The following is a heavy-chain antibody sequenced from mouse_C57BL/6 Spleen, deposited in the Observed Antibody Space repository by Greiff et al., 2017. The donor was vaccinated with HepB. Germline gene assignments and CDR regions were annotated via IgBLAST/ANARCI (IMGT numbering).Heavy chain of an antibody. V-gene: IGHV1-81*01. Sequence: VQLQQSGAELARPGASVKLSCKASGYTFTSYGISWVKQRTGQGLEWIGEIYPRSGNTYYNEKFKGKATLTADKSSSTAYMELRSLTSEDSAVYFCERLKIDGYCWFAYWGQGTLVTVSA. CDR1: GYTFTSYG. D-gene: IGHD2-3*01. J-gene: IGHJ3*01. CDR2: IYPRSGNT. CDR3: ERLKIDGYCWFAY.